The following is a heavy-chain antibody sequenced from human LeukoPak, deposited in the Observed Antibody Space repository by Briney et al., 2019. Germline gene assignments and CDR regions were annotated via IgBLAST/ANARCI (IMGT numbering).Heavy chain of an antibody. CDR1: GFTFKDYG. Sequence: GRSLRLSCAATGFTFKDYGMHWVRQPPGKGLEWVSSINWNGGGTDYADSVEGRFTISRDNAKNSLYLQLSSLRPEDTALYYCAKHMRATNTYSFFGLDVWGQGTTVTVSS. J-gene: IGHJ6*02. D-gene: IGHD1-26*01. V-gene: IGHV3-9*01. CDR2: INWNGGGT. CDR3: AKHMRATNTYSFFGLDV.